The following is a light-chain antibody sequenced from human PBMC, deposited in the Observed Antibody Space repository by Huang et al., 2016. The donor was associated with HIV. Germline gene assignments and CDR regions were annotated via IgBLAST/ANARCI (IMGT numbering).Light chain of an antibody. J-gene: IGKJ1*01. V-gene: IGKV1-39*01. CDR3: QQTYSSPRT. CDR2: AAS. Sequence: DIQMTQSPSSLSASVGERVTITCRASQTINSYLHWYQQKPGKAPQLLIYAASNLQSGVPSRFSGGGSGTDFTLTISSLQPEDFATYYCQQTYSSPRTFGQGTKVDIK. CDR1: QTINSY.